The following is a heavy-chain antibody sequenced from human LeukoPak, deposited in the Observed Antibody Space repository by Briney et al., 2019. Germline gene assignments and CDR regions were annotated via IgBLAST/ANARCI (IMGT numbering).Heavy chain of an antibody. CDR1: GYTFTSYG. Sequence: ASVKVSCKTSGYTFTSYGISWVRQAPGQGLEWMGWINTYNGHTNYAQNLQGRLTVTTDTSTTTAYMELRSLRSDDTAVYYCARWQWFGDLSFDYWGQGTLVTVSS. J-gene: IGHJ4*02. D-gene: IGHD3-10*01. CDR3: ARWQWFGDLSFDY. V-gene: IGHV1-18*01. CDR2: INTYNGHT.